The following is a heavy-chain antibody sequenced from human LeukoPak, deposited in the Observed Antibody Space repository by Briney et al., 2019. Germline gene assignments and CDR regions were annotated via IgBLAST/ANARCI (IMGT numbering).Heavy chain of an antibody. CDR1: GYSISSGYY. J-gene: IGHJ4*02. D-gene: IGHD2-2*01. Sequence: SETLSLTCAVSGYSISSGYYWGWIRQPPGEGLEWIGSIYHSGSTYYNPSLKSRVTISVDTSKNQFSLKLSSVTAADTAVYYCASSWIVVVPAADYWGQGTLVTVSS. V-gene: IGHV4-38-2*01. CDR2: IYHSGST. CDR3: ASSWIVVVPAADY.